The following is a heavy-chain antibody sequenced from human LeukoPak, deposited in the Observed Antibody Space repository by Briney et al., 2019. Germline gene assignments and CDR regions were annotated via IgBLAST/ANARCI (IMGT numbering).Heavy chain of an antibody. V-gene: IGHV4-34*01. J-gene: IGHJ1*01. CDR3: ARDRYFHH. Sequence: PSETLSLTCAVYGGSFRGYYWSWIRQPPGKGLEWIGEINHSGSTNYNPSLKSRVTISVDTSKNQFSLKLSSVTAADTAVYYCARDRYFHHWGQGTLVTVSS. CDR2: INHSGST. CDR1: GGSFRGYY.